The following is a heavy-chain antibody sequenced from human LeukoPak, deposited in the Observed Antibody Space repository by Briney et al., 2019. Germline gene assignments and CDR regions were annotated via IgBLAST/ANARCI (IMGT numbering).Heavy chain of an antibody. CDR2: TSYDGSNK. CDR1: GFSFSSYG. CDR3: AKMPGDFWSAFYHYFDF. J-gene: IGHJ4*02. V-gene: IGHV3-30*18. D-gene: IGHD3-3*01. Sequence: PGRSLRLSCAASGFSFSSYGMHWVRQAPGKGLEWVALTSYDGSNKYYGDSVEGRFTISRDNSKNTLYLQMNSLRAQDTAVYYSAKMPGDFWSAFYHYFDFWGQGTLVTVSS.